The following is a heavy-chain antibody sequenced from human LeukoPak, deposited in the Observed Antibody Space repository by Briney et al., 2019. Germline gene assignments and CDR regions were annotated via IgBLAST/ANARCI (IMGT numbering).Heavy chain of an antibody. V-gene: IGHV3-48*02. CDR2: ISSRSSSI. J-gene: IGHJ4*02. D-gene: IGHD3-10*01. CDR1: GFTFSNYI. Sequence: GGSLRLSCVVSGFTFSNYIMNWVRQAPGKGLEWVSYISSRSSSIYYLDSVKGRFTISRDNAKNSLYLQMNSLRDEDTAVYYCARVIRRFGEFSSDYWGQGTLVTVSS. CDR3: ARVIRRFGEFSSDY.